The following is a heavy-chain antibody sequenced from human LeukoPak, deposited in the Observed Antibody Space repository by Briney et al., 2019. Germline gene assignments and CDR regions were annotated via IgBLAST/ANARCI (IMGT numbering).Heavy chain of an antibody. D-gene: IGHD2-15*01. CDR2: ISGSGGST. Sequence: GGSLRLSCAASGFTFSSYAMSWVRQAPGKGLEWVSAISGSGGSTYYADSVKGRFTISRDNSKNTLYLQMNSLRAEDTAVYYCAKVWGYCSGGSCYSLFDYWGQGTLVTVSS. V-gene: IGHV3-23*01. CDR3: AKVWGYCSGGSCYSLFDY. CDR1: GFTFSSYA. J-gene: IGHJ4*02.